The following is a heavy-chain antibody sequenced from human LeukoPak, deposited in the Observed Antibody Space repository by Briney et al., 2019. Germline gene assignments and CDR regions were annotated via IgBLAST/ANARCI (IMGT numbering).Heavy chain of an antibody. J-gene: IGHJ4*02. CDR3: ARDLGYSGYDYLYRIDYFDY. Sequence: GGSLRLSCAASGFTFSSYSMNWVRQAPGKGLEWVSSISSSSSYIYYAGSVKGRFTISRDNAKNSLYLQMNSLRAEDTAVYYCARDLGYSGYDYLYRIDYFDYWGQGTLVTVSS. CDR1: GFTFSSYS. D-gene: IGHD5-12*01. V-gene: IGHV3-21*01. CDR2: ISSSSSYI.